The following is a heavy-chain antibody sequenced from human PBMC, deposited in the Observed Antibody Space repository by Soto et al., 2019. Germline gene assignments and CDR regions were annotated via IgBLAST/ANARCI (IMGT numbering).Heavy chain of an antibody. J-gene: IGHJ4*02. CDR1: GFTFSADA. V-gene: IGHV3-23*01. Sequence: PGGSLRLSCAATGFTFSADAMNWVRQTPGKGLEWVSGISGSGGNTYYADSVKGRFTISRDNSKNTLYLQLNSLRAEDTAVYYCATGQTYYDILTGYLQPKTFDYWGQGTLVTVSS. CDR2: ISGSGGNT. CDR3: ATGQTYYDILTGYLQPKTFDY. D-gene: IGHD3-9*01.